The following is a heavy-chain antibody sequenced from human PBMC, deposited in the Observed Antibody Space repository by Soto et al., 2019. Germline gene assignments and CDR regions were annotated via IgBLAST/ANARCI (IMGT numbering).Heavy chain of an antibody. D-gene: IGHD3-9*01. V-gene: IGHV3-30*18. J-gene: IGHJ4*02. CDR3: AKVWEDYDILMYY. CDR1: GFTFSSYG. CDR2: ISYDGSNK. Sequence: GGSLRLSCAASGFTFSSYGMHWVRQAPGKGLEWVAVISYDGSNKYYADSVKGRFTISRDNSKNTLYLQMNSLRAEDTAVYYCAKVWEDYDILMYYWGQGTLVTVSS.